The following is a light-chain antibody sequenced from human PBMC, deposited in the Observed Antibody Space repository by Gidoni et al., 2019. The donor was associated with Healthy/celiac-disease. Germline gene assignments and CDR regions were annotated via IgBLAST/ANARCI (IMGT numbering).Light chain of an antibody. CDR2: AAS. CDR3: LQDYNYPRT. J-gene: IGKJ3*01. CDR1: QGIRTD. V-gene: IGKV1-6*01. Sequence: AIQMTQSPSSLSASVGDRVTITCRASQGIRTDLGWYQQKPGKAPKLLIYAASSLQSGVPSRFSGSGSGTDFTLTISSLQPEDFATYYCLQDYNYPRTFGPXTKVDIK.